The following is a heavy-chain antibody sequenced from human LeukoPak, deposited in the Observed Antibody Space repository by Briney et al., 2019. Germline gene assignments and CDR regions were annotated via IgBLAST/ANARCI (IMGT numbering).Heavy chain of an antibody. CDR3: ARVATSSWYRPNY. J-gene: IGHJ4*02. D-gene: IGHD6-13*01. V-gene: IGHV3-21*01. CDR2: ISSSSSYI. CDR1: GFTFSSYS. Sequence: GGSLRLSCAASGFTFSSYSMNWVRQAPGKGLEWVSSISSSSSYIYYADSVKGRFTISRDNAKNSLYLQVNSLRAEDTAVYYCARVATSSWYRPNYWGQGTLVTVSS.